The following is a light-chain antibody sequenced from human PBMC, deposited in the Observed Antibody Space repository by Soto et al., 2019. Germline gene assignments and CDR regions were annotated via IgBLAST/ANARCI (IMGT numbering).Light chain of an antibody. Sequence: EMVMTQSPATPSVSPGERASLSCRASQSVSSNLAWSQQTPGQAPRLLIYGASTRATGIPARFSGSGSGTEFTLTISSLQSEDFAVYYWQQYNNWLHTFGQGTKLEIK. CDR1: QSVSSN. CDR2: GAS. CDR3: QQYNNWLHT. V-gene: IGKV3-15*01. J-gene: IGKJ2*01.